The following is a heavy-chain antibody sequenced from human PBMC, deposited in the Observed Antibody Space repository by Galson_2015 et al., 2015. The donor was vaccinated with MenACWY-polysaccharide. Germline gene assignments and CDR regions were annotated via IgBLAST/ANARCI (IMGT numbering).Heavy chain of an antibody. CDR2: IKSDGSST. V-gene: IGHV3-74*01. J-gene: IGHJ4*02. D-gene: IGHD5-12*01. CDR3: ARGYSAYD. Sequence: SLRLSCAASGFTFSTYWMHWVRHAPGRGLVWVSRIKSDGSSTNYADSVKGRFTISRDHAKNTLYLQMNSLRAEDTALYYCARGYSAYDWGLGTLVTVSA. CDR1: GFTFSTYW.